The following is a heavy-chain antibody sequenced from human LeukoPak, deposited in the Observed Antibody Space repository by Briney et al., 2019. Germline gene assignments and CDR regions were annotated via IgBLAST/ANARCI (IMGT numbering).Heavy chain of an antibody. V-gene: IGHV3-48*01. Sequence: GGSLRLSCAASGFTFSSYSMNWVRQAPGKGLEWVSYISSSSSTIYYADSVKGRFTISRDNSKNTLYLQMNSLRAEDTAVYYCANTGGLGYWGQGSLVSVCS. CDR2: ISSSSSTI. CDR1: GFTFSSYS. CDR3: ANTGGLGY. D-gene: IGHD2-8*02. J-gene: IGHJ4*02.